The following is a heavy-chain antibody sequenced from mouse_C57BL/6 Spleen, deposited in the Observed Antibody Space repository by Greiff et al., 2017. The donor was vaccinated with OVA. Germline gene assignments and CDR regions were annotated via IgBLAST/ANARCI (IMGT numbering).Heavy chain of an antibody. V-gene: IGHV1-52*01. CDR1: GYTFTSYW. Sequence: VQLQQPGAELVRPGSSVKLSCKASGYTFTSYWMHWVKQRPIQGLEWIGNIDPSDSETHYNQKFKDKATLTVDKSSSTAYMQLSSLTSEDSAVYYCARRDGSGPFAYWGQGTLVTVSA. J-gene: IGHJ3*01. CDR2: IDPSDSET. CDR3: ARRDGSGPFAY. D-gene: IGHD1-1*01.